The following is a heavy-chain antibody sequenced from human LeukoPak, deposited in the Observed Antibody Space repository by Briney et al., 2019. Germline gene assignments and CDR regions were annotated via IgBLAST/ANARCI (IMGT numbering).Heavy chain of an antibody. CDR3: ARTAQDIVVVPAALYNWFDP. CDR2: ISAYNGNT. J-gene: IGHJ5*02. D-gene: IGHD2-2*01. CDR1: GYTFTSYG. Sequence: ASVKVSCKASGYTFTSYGISWVRQAPGQGLEWMRWISAYNGNTNYAQKLQGRVTMTTDTSTSTAYMELRSLRSDDTAVYYCARTAQDIVVVPAALYNWFDPWGQGTLVTVSS. V-gene: IGHV1-18*01.